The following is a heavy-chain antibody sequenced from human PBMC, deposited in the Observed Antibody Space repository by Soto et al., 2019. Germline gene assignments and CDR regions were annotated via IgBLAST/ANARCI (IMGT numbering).Heavy chain of an antibody. Sequence: QVQLVQSGAEVKKPGASVKVSCKASGYTFTSYGISWVRQAPGQGLEWMGWISAYNGNTNYAQKLQGRVTMPTDTSTSTAYMELRSLRSDDTAVYYCARDSTMVRGVELFGGCDYWGQGTLVTVSS. J-gene: IGHJ4*02. CDR1: GYTFTSYG. V-gene: IGHV1-18*01. CDR3: ARDSTMVRGVELFGGCDY. D-gene: IGHD3-10*01. CDR2: ISAYNGNT.